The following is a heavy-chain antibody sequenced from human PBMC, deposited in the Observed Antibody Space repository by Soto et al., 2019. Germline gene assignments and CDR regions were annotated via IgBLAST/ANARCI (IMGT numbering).Heavy chain of an antibody. Sequence: QVQLQESGPGLVKPSQTLSLTCTFSGGSISSGGYYWSWIRQHPGKGLEWIGYIYYSGSTYYNPSLKSRVTISVDTSKNQFSLKLSSVTAEDTAVYYCARGREVRPDCWSGLIRVYFDYWGQGTLVTVSS. CDR2: IYYSGST. V-gene: IGHV4-31*03. CDR3: ARGREVRPDCWSGLIRVYFDY. D-gene: IGHD3-3*01. CDR1: GGSISSGGYY. J-gene: IGHJ4*02.